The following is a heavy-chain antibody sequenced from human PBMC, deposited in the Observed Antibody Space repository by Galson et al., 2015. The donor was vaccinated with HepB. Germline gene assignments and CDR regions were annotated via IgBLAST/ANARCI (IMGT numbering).Heavy chain of an antibody. CDR1: GFTFSSYE. CDR2: ISSSGSTI. V-gene: IGHV3-48*03. D-gene: IGHD2-15*01. CDR3: ARESEAGWGTRLPYCSGGSCYSGTLGY. J-gene: IGHJ4*02. Sequence: SLRLSCAASGFTFSSYEMNWVRQAPGKGLEWVSYISSSGSTIYYADSVKGRFTISRDNAKNSLYLQMNSLRAEDTAVYYCARESEAGWGTRLPYCSGGSCYSGTLGYWGQGTLVTVSS.